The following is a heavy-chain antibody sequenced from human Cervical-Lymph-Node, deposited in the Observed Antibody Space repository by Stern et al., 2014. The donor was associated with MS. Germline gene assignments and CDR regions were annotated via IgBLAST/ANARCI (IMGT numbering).Heavy chain of an antibody. D-gene: IGHD3-22*01. CDR2: FDSDDGET. Sequence: QVQLVESGAEVKQPGASVKVSCKVSGYTLTELSMHWVRQAPGKGLEWVGGFDSDDGETIYAQKFQGRVTMSEDTSTDTAYLQLGSLRSEDTAVYYCATPLTRYDSRGFDYWGQGTLVTVSS. J-gene: IGHJ4*02. CDR3: ATPLTRYDSRGFDY. V-gene: IGHV1-24*01. CDR1: GYTLTELS.